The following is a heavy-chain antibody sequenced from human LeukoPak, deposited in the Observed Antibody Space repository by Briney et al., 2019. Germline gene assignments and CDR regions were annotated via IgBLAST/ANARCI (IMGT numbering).Heavy chain of an antibody. CDR2: IYNSGST. J-gene: IGHJ5*02. CDR3: ARGRGFYDFWSGYYKEGNWFDP. D-gene: IGHD3-3*01. Sequence: PSETLSLTCTVSGGSISSYYWSWIRQPAGKGLEWIGRIYNSGSTNYNPSLKSRVTISVDTSKNQFSLKLRSVTAADTAVYYCARGRGFYDFWSGYYKEGNWFDPWGQGTLVTVSS. V-gene: IGHV4-4*07. CDR1: GGSISSYY.